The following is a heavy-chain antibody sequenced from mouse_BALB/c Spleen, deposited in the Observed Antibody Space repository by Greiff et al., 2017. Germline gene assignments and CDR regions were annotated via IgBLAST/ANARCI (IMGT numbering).Heavy chain of an antibody. D-gene: IGHD2-4*01. CDR2: ISSGGSYT. CDR3: ARAYDYGFDY. Sequence: EVMLVESGGGLVKPGGSLKLSCAASGFTFSSYAMSWVRQSPEKRLEWVAEISSGGSYTYYPDTVTGRFTISRDNAKNTLYLEMSSLRSEDTAMYYCARAYDYGFDYWGQGTTLTVSS. CDR1: GFTFSSYA. V-gene: IGHV5-9-4*01. J-gene: IGHJ2*01.